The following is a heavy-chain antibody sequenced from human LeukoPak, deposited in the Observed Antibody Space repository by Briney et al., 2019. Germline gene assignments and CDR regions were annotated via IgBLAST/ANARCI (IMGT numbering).Heavy chain of an antibody. J-gene: IGHJ6*04. CDR3: ARGDYYGSGSYYSRYYYGMDV. D-gene: IGHD3-10*01. CDR1: GFTFDDYA. CDR2: ISSSSSYI. Sequence: PGGSMRLSCAASGFTFDDYAMHWVRQAPGKGLEWVSSISSSSSYIYYADSVKGRFTISRDNAKNSLYLQMNSLRAEDTAVYYCARGDYYGSGSYYSRYYYGMDVWGKGTTVTVSS. V-gene: IGHV3-21*01.